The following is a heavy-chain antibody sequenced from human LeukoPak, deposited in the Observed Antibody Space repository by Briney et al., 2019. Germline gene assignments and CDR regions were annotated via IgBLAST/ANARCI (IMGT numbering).Heavy chain of an antibody. Sequence: PGGSLRLSGAASGFTFSRYSMNWVRQAPGKGLEWVSSITSSSSYIYYADSVKGRFTISRDNAKNSLYLQMNSLRAEDTAVYYCARVPNIVGGSGMDVWGKGTTVTVSS. V-gene: IGHV3-21*01. D-gene: IGHD2-15*01. CDR3: ARVPNIVGGSGMDV. J-gene: IGHJ6*04. CDR2: ITSSSSYI. CDR1: GFTFSRYS.